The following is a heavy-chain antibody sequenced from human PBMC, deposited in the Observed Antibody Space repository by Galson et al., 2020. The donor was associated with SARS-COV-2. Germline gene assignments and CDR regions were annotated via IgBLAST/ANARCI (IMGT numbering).Heavy chain of an antibody. J-gene: IGHJ4*02. Sequence: GESLKISCAVSGFTFSDHYIDWVRQAPGKGLEWVGRSRHRAHSYITDYAPSVKGRFTISRDDSKNSLYLQMNSLKTEDTALYFCAREVSGSCDSWGRGTLVTVSS. D-gene: IGHD3-10*01. CDR2: SRHRAHSYIT. V-gene: IGHV3-72*01. CDR3: AREVSGSCDS. CDR1: GFTFSDHY.